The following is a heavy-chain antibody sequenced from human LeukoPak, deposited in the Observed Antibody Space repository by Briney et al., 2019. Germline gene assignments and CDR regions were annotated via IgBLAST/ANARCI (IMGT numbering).Heavy chain of an antibody. CDR3: ARQVSCDTTTCYAGMPPDY. D-gene: IGHD2-2*01. CDR2: ISGSDGST. CDR1: GFTFSRYA. J-gene: IGHJ4*02. V-gene: IGHV3-23*01. Sequence: QPGGSLRLSCADSGFTFSRYAMSWVRQTPEKGLEWVSVISGSDGSTYYADSVRGRFTISRDDSGNTLFLQMNSLRAEDTAVYYCARQVSCDTTTCYAGMPPDYWGQGTLVTVSS.